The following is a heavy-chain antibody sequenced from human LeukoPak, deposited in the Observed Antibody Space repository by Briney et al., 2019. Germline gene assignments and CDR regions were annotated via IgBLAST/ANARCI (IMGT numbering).Heavy chain of an antibody. D-gene: IGHD2-15*01. V-gene: IGHV4-59*08. Sequence: SETLSLTCTVSGGSISSYYWSWIRQPPGKGLEWIGYIYYSGSTNYNPSLKGRVTISVDTSKNQFSLKLSSVTAADTAVYYCARQNCSGGSCYPRPYWYFDLWGRGTLVTVSS. CDR2: IYYSGST. J-gene: IGHJ2*01. CDR1: GGSISSYY. CDR3: ARQNCSGGSCYPRPYWYFDL.